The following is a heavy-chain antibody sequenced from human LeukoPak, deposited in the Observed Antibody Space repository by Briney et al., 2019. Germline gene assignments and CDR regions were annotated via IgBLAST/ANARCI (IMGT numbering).Heavy chain of an antibody. J-gene: IGHJ4*02. CDR2: ISAYNGNT. D-gene: IGHD3-22*01. CDR3: AREKRKYYYDRSGYVDY. CDR1: GYTFTSYG. Sequence: ASVKVSCKASGYTFTSYGISWVRQAPGQGLEWMGWISAYNGNTNYAQKLQGRVTMTTDTSTSTAYMELRSLRSDDTAVYYCAREKRKYYYDRSGYVDYWGQGTLVTVSS. V-gene: IGHV1-18*01.